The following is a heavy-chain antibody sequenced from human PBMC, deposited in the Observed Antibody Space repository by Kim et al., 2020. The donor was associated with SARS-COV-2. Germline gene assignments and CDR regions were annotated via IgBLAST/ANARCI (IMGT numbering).Heavy chain of an antibody. CDR2: ISGIGGST. CDR3: VKDRYSSGAYGMDV. Sequence: GGSLRLSCAASGFTFSNYAMSWVRQAPGRGLEWVSAISGIGGSTYYADSVKGRFTISRDNSKNTLYLQMNSLRAEDTAVYYCVKDRYSSGAYGMDVWGQGTTVTVSS. CDR1: GFTFSNYA. D-gene: IGHD2-15*01. V-gene: IGHV3-23*01. J-gene: IGHJ6*02.